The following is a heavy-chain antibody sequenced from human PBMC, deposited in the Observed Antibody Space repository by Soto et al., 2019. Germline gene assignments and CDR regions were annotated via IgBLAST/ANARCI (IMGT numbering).Heavy chain of an antibody. CDR2: IYYSGST. CDR3: ARDSPYDFWSGYSNAFDI. Sequence: QVQLQESGPGLVKPSQTLSLTCTVSGGSISSGGYYWSWIRQHPGKGLEWIGYIYYSGSTYYSPSPKSRVTISLDTSKNQFSLKLSSVTAADTAVYYCARDSPYDFWSGYSNAFDIWGQGTMVTVSS. CDR1: GGSISSGGYY. J-gene: IGHJ3*02. D-gene: IGHD3-3*01. V-gene: IGHV4-31*03.